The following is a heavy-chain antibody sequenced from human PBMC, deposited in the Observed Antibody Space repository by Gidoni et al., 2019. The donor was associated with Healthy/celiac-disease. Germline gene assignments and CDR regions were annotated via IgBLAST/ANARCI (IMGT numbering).Heavy chain of an antibody. CDR3: ARQGSGSRPLYYYYYGMDV. D-gene: IGHD3-10*01. V-gene: IGHV1-69*01. CDR2: IIPILGTA. CDR1: GGTFSSSA. Sequence: QVQLVQSGAEAKTPGSSTKVSCKASGGTFSSSAISWVRQAPGHGLEWMGGIIPILGTANYAQKFQGRVTITADESTSTAYMELSSLRSEDTAVYYCARQGSGSRPLYYYYYGMDVWGQGTTVTVSS. J-gene: IGHJ6*02.